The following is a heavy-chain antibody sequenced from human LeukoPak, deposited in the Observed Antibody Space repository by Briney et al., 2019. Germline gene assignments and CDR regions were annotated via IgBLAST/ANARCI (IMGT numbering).Heavy chain of an antibody. J-gene: IGHJ4*02. CDR3: ARQTTSYYFDY. D-gene: IGHD4-17*01. CDR1: GGTFTSYA. Sequence: ASVKVSCKASGGTFTSYAISWVRQAPGRGLEWMGRIFPILGIANYAQKFQGRVTITADKSTSTAYIELSSLRSEDTAVYYCARQTTSYYFDYWGQGTLVTVSS. CDR2: IFPILGIA. V-gene: IGHV1-69*04.